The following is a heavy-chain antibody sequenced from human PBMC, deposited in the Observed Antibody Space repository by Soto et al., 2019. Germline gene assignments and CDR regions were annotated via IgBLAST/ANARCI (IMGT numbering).Heavy chain of an antibody. CDR1: GGTFSSYA. CDR3: ARAGDYGDYGYYFDY. V-gene: IGHV1-69*06. D-gene: IGHD4-17*01. Sequence: SVKVSCKASGGTFSSYAISWVRQAPGQGLEWMGGIIPIFGTANYAQKFQGRVTITADKSTSTAYMELSSLRSEGTAVYYCARAGDYGDYGYYFDYWGQGTLVTVSS. CDR2: IIPIFGTA. J-gene: IGHJ4*02.